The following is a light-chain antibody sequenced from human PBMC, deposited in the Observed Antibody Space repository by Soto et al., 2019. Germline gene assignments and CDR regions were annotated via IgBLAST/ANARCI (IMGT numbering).Light chain of an antibody. CDR1: SSNIGSNS. V-gene: IGLV1-44*01. J-gene: IGLJ1*01. CDR3: AAWDDSLNGPV. Sequence: QTVLTQPPSASGTPGQRVSISCSGSSSNIGSNSVNWYQQLPGTAPKLLIYSNNQRPSGVPDRISGSKSGTSASLAISGLQSDDEADYYCAAWDDSLNGPVFGTGTQLTVL. CDR2: SNN.